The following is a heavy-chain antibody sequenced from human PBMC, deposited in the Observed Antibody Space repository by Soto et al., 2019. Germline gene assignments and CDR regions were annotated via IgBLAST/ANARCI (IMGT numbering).Heavy chain of an antibody. J-gene: IGHJ3*02. CDR3: ARDRRQWLPTGAFDI. V-gene: IGHV3-33*01. CDR1: GFTFSSYG. D-gene: IGHD6-19*01. Sequence: QVQLVESGGGVVQPGRSLRLSCAASGFTFSSYGMHWVRQAPGKGLEWVAVIWYDGSNKYYADSVKGRFTISRDNSKNTLYLQMNSLRAEDTAVYYCARDRRQWLPTGAFDIWGQGTMVTVSS. CDR2: IWYDGSNK.